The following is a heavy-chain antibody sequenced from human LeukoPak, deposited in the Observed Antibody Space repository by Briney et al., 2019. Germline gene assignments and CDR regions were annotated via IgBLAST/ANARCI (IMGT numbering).Heavy chain of an antibody. CDR2: IYGGGST. D-gene: IGHD6-19*01. Sequence: RPGGSLRLSCAASGFTVSSNYMSWVRQAPGKGLEWVSVIYGGGSTYYADSVKGRFTISRDNSKNTLYLQMNSLRAEDTAVYYCARLPGSSGWYFDYWGQGTLVTVSS. J-gene: IGHJ4*02. CDR1: GFTVSSNY. CDR3: ARLPGSSGWYFDY. V-gene: IGHV3-53*01.